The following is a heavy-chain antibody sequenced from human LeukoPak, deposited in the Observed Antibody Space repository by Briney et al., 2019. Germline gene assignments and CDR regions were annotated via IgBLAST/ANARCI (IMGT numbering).Heavy chain of an antibody. V-gene: IGHV4-59*01. CDR2: IYYTGSA. CDR3: ARDRLAVAGTAYYYYDMDV. CDR1: GGSISSYY. D-gene: IGHD6-19*01. J-gene: IGHJ6*02. Sequence: SETLSLTCTDSGGSISSYYWSWIRQPPGKGLEWIGYIYYTGSANYNPSLKSRVTISVDTSKNQFSLKLSSVTAADTAVYYCARDRLAVAGTAYYYYDMDVWGQGTTVTVSS.